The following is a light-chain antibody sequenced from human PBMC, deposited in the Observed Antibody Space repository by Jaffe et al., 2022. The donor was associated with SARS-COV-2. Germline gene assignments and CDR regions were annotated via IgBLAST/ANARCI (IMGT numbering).Light chain of an antibody. Sequence: SYELTQPASVSVSPGQTASITCSGDYLGEKYACWYQQKPGQSPVLLIYQNNNRPSGIPERFSGSNSGNTATLTISGTQAMDEADYYCQAWDSSTASYVFGTGTRVTVL. CDR3: QAWDSSTASYV. CDR2: QNN. CDR1: YLGEKY. V-gene: IGLV3-1*01. J-gene: IGLJ1*01.